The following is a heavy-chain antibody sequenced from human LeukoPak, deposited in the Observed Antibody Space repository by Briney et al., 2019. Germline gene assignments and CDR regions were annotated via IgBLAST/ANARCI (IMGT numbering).Heavy chain of an antibody. CDR2: FDPEDGET. V-gene: IGHV1-24*01. CDR3: ATPLGSYFDY. J-gene: IGHJ4*02. Sequence: GASVKVSCKVSGYTLTELSMHWVRQAPGKGLEWMGGFDPEDGETIYAQKFQGRVTITEDTSTDTAYMELSSLRSEDTAVYYCATPLGSYFDYWGQGTLVTVSS. CDR1: GYTLTELS. D-gene: IGHD1-26*01.